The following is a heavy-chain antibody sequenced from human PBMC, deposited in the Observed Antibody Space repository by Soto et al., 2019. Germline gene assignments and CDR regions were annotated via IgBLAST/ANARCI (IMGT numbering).Heavy chain of an antibody. D-gene: IGHD3-10*01. V-gene: IGHV3-64D*06. CDR3: VKDQYYYGSGQDAFDI. CDR2: IRGNGGRT. CDR1: GFTFSSYA. J-gene: IGHJ3*02. Sequence: HPGGSLRLSCSASGFTFSSYAMHWVRQAPGKGLEYVSAIRGNGGRTHYADSVKGRFTISRDNSKNTLSLQMSSLRAEDSAVYYCVKDQYYYGSGQDAFDIWGQGTMVTVSS.